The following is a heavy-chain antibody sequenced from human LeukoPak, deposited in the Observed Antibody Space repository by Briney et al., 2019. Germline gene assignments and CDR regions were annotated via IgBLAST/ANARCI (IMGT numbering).Heavy chain of an antibody. CDR2: IYYSGST. CDR1: GGSISSYY. V-gene: IGHV4-59*08. J-gene: IGHJ4*02. Sequence: SETLSLTCTVSGGSISSYYWSWIRQPPGKGLEWIGYIYYSGSTNYNPSLKSRVTISVDTSKNQFSLKLSSVTAADTAVYYCARHSGYDFWSGYPVYYFDYWGQGTLVTVSS. D-gene: IGHD3-3*01. CDR3: ARHSGYDFWSGYPVYYFDY.